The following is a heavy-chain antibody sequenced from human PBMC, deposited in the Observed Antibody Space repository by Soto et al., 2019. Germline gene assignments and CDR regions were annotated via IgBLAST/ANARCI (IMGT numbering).Heavy chain of an antibody. V-gene: IGHV3-23*01. J-gene: IGHJ4*02. CDR3: AKRSSSSTFDY. D-gene: IGHD6-6*01. CDR1: GFTFSSYA. CDR2: ISGSYDST. Sequence: EVQLLESGGGLVQPGESLRLSCAASGFTFSSYAMSWVRQAPGKGLEWVSVISGSYDSTYSADSVKGRFTISRDNSKNTLYLQMNSLRAEDTAVYYCAKRSSSSTFDYWGQGTLVTVSS.